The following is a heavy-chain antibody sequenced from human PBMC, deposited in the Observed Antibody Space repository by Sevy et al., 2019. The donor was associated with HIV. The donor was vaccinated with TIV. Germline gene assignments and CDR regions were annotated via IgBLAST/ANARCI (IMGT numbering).Heavy chain of an antibody. J-gene: IGHJ4*02. CDR2: ISGSGGST. CDR3: AKDLRAGYDSSGRNDY. Sequence: GGSLRLSCAASKFTFTIYAMSWVRQAPGKGLEWVSAISGSGGSTYYADSVKGRFTISRDNSKNTLYLQMNSLRAEDTAVYYCAKDLRAGYDSSGRNDYWGQGTLVTVSS. D-gene: IGHD3-22*01. V-gene: IGHV3-23*01. CDR1: KFTFTIYA.